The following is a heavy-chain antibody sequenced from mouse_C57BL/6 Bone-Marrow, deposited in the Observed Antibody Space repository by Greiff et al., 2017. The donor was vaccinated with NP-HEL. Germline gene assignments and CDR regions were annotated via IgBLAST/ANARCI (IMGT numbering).Heavy chain of an antibody. CDR2: VYPYNGGT. D-gene: IGHD1-1*01. CDR1: GFTFSDSY. Sequence: VQLQQSGPVLVKPGPSVKISCKASGFTFSDSYMHWVKQSHGKSLEWIGLVYPYNGGTSYNQKFKGKATLTVDKSSSTAYMELNSLSSEGSAVYYCAGGSSSWFGYWGPGTLVTVSA. CDR3: AGGSSSWFGY. J-gene: IGHJ3*01. V-gene: IGHV1-36*01.